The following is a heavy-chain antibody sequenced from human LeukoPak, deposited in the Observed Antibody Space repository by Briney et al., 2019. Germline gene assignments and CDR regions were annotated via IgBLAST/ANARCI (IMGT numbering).Heavy chain of an antibody. Sequence: PGESLKISCKGSGYSFTSYWIGWVRQMPGKGLEWMGIIYPGDSDTRYSPSFQGQVTISADKSISTAYLQWSSLKASDTAMYYCARLLRVGPTTSGNAFDIWGQGTMVTVSS. D-gene: IGHD1-26*01. CDR1: GYSFTSYW. CDR3: ARLLRVGPTTSGNAFDI. V-gene: IGHV5-51*01. J-gene: IGHJ3*02. CDR2: IYPGDSDT.